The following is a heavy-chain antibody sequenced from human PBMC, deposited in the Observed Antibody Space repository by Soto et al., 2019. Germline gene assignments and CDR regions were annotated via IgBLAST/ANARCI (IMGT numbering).Heavy chain of an antibody. CDR1: GFTFNTYA. CDR2: ISASGGRT. D-gene: IGHD1-26*01. CDR3: AKDHLPVGHYYYGVDV. Sequence: GGSLRLSCSASGFTFNTYAMSWVRQAPGRRLEWVSTISASGGRTYYADSVKGRFTVSRDNSQNTLRLDMDSLRAEDTALYYCAKDHLPVGHYYYGVDVWGQGTTGTVS. V-gene: IGHV3-23*01. J-gene: IGHJ6*02.